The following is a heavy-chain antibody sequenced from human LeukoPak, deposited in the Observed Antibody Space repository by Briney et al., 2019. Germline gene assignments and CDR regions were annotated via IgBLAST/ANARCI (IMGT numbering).Heavy chain of an antibody. Sequence: SETLSLTCAVSGSSITSNYFWAWFRQPPGKGLEWIATIYHSWGIYFNPSLKSRVSISLDASNNPLFLKLASVTAADTAIYYCAGNVTAGFFDYWGQGILITVSS. CDR2: IYHSWGI. J-gene: IGHJ4*02. CDR1: GSSITSNYF. V-gene: IGHV4-38-2*01. CDR3: AGNVTAGFFDY. D-gene: IGHD1-1*01.